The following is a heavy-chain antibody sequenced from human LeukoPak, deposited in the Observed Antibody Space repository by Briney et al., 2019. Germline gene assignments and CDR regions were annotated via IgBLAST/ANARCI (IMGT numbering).Heavy chain of an antibody. CDR3: ARYSGSYLLY. V-gene: IGHV4-38-2*01. CDR2: IYHSGSA. Sequence: SETLSLTCAVSGYSISIGYYWGWIRQPPGKGLAWRGNIYHSGSAYYNPSLQSRVTISVHASTNQFSLKLSSVTAADTAGYYCARYSGSYLLYWGQGTLVTVSS. CDR1: GYSISIGYY. D-gene: IGHD1-26*01. J-gene: IGHJ4*02.